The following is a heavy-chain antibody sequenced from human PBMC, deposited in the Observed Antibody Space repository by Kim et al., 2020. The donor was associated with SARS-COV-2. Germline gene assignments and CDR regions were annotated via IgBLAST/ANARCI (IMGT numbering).Heavy chain of an antibody. D-gene: IGHD6-13*01. Sequence: GGSLRLSCAASGFTFSSYGMHWVRQAPGKGLEWVAVIWYDGSNKYYADSVKGRFTISRDNSKNTLYLQMNSLRAEDTAVYYCARGDSSSPSVHYWGQGTLVTVSS. V-gene: IGHV3-33*01. CDR2: IWYDGSNK. CDR1: GFTFSSYG. J-gene: IGHJ4*02. CDR3: ARGDSSSPSVHY.